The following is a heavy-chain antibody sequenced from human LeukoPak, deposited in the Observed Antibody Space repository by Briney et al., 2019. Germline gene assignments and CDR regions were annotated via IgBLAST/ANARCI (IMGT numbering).Heavy chain of an antibody. Sequence: PSETLSLTCTVSGDSISSSGCYWGWIRQPPGEGLEWIGNIYYSGSTNYNPSLRSRVIISVDTSKNQFSLKLTSVTAADTAVYFCARQRTIAATGMSLYFDSWGPGTLVTVSS. CDR3: ARQRTIAATGMSLYFDS. CDR1: GDSISSSGCY. J-gene: IGHJ4*02. CDR2: IYYSGST. V-gene: IGHV4-39*01. D-gene: IGHD6-13*01.